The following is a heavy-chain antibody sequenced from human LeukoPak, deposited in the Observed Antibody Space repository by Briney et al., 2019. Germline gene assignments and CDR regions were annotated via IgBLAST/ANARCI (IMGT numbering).Heavy chain of an antibody. V-gene: IGHV4-39*01. CDR1: GGSISSSSYY. CDR2: IYYSGTT. D-gene: IGHD3-22*01. CDR3: ARQSGYYYDSSGLPFDY. J-gene: IGHJ4*02. Sequence: SETPSLTCTVSGGSISSSSYYWGWIRQPPGKGLEWIGSIYYSGTTYYNPSLKSRVTISIDTSKDQFSLKLSSVTAADTAVYYCARQSGYYYDSSGLPFDYWGQGTLVTVSS.